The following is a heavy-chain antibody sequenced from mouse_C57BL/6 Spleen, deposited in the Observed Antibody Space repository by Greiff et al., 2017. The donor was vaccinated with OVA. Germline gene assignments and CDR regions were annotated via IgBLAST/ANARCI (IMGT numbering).Heavy chain of an antibody. CDR2: IDPSDSYT. J-gene: IGHJ2*01. CDR3: APQLGRDDY. V-gene: IGHV1-50*01. D-gene: IGHD4-1*02. Sequence: QVQLQQPGAELVKPGASVKLSCKASGYTFTSYWMQWVKQRPGQGLEWIGEIDPSDSYTNYNQKFKGKATLTVDTSSSTAYMQLSSLTSEDSAVYYCAPQLGRDDYWGQGTTLTVSS. CDR1: GYTFTSYW.